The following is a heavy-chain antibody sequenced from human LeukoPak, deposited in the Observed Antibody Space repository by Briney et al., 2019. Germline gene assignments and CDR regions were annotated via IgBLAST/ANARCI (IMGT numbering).Heavy chain of an antibody. J-gene: IGHJ4*02. CDR2: IGAYNGNT. D-gene: IGHD1-26*01. CDR1: GYTFTSYG. CDR3: ATEASGSYS. V-gene: IGHV1-18*01. Sequence: ASVKVSCKASGYTFTSYGISWVRQAPGQGLEWMGWIGAYNGNTDYTQNLQGRVTMTTDTSTNTAYMERRSLRSDDTAVYYCATEASGSYSWGQGTLVTVSS.